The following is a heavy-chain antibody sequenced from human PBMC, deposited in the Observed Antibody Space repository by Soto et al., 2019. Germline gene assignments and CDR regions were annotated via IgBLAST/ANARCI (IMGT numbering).Heavy chain of an antibody. V-gene: IGHV4-39*01. CDR3: ARHVWGNYERESYFDY. Sequence: SETLSLTCTVSGGSISSSSYYWGWIRQPPGKGLEWIGSIYYSGSTYYNPSLKSRVTISVDTSKNQFSLKLSSVTAADTAVYYCARHVWGNYERESYFDYWGQGTLVTVSS. CDR1: GGSISSSSYY. D-gene: IGHD1-7*01. J-gene: IGHJ4*02. CDR2: IYYSGST.